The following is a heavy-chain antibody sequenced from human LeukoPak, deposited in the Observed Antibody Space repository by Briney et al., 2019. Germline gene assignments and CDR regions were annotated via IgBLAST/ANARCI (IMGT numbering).Heavy chain of an antibody. CDR3: AKDPLGGGSSLINWFDS. Sequence: GGSLRLSCAASGFTFSSYAMHWVRQAPGKGMEWVAVISYDGSNKYYADSVKGRFTTSRENSKSTLSLQMKSLRAEDTALYYCAKDPLGGGSSLINWFDSWGQGVWVTVSS. CDR2: ISYDGSNK. CDR1: GFTFSSYA. V-gene: IGHV3-30-3*01. J-gene: IGHJ5*01. D-gene: IGHD1-26*01.